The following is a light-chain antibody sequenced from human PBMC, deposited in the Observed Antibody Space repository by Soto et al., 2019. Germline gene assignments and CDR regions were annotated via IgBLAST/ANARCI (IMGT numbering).Light chain of an antibody. CDR2: EVS. Sequence: QSVLTQPPSASGSPGQSVTFSCTGTSSDVGGYSYVSWYQQHPGKAPKLIIYEVSKRPSGVPDRFSGSRSGNTASLTVSGLQAEDEAEYYCSSYTGSNNLLFGGGTKLTVL. CDR1: SSDVGGYSY. CDR3: SSYTGSNNLL. J-gene: IGLJ2*01. V-gene: IGLV2-8*01.